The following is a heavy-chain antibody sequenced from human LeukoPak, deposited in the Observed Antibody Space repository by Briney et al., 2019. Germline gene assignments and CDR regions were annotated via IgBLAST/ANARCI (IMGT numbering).Heavy chain of an antibody. CDR2: ISSSGSTI. V-gene: IGHV3-48*03. Sequence: PGGSLRLSCAASGFTFSSYEMNWVRQAPGKGLEWVSYISSSGSTIYYADSVKGRFTISRDNAKNSLYLQMNSLRAEDTAVYYCARDDRYYSSGWSSDPYYYYMDVWGKGTTVTVSS. J-gene: IGHJ6*03. CDR3: ARDDRYYSSGWSSDPYYYYMDV. CDR1: GFTFSSYE. D-gene: IGHD6-19*01.